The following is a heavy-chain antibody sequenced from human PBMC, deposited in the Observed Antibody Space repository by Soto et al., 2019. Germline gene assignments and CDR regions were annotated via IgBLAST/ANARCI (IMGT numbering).Heavy chain of an antibody. J-gene: IGHJ6*02. CDR1: GGSISSGGYY. CDR2: IYYSGST. V-gene: IGHV4-31*03. D-gene: IGHD4-17*01. CDR3: ASWRTVTTPTEYYGVDV. Sequence: SETLSLTCTVSGGSISSGGYYWSWIRQHPGKGLEWIGYIYYSGSTYYNPSLKSRVTISVDTSKNQFSLKLSSVTAADTAVYYCASWRTVTTPTEYYGVDVWGQGTTVTVSS.